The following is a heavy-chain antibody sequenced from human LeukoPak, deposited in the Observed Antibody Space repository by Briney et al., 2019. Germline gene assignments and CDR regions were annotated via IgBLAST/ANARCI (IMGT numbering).Heavy chain of an antibody. V-gene: IGHV3-74*01. CDR1: GFTFSSYW. D-gene: IGHD1-26*01. Sequence: PGGSLRLSCAASGFTFSSYWMHWVRQAPGKGLVWVSRINSDGSSTSYTDSVKGRFTISRDNAKNTLYLQMNSLRAEDTAVYYCARGGGATWIDFDYWGQGTLVTVSS. CDR3: ARGGGATWIDFDY. J-gene: IGHJ4*02. CDR2: INSDGSST.